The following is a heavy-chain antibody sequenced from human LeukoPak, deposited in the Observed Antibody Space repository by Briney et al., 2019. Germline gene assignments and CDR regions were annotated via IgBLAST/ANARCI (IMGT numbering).Heavy chain of an antibody. Sequence: GRSLRLSCAASGFTFSSYAMHWVRQAPGKGLEWVAVISYDGSNKYYADSVKGRFTISRDNSKNTLYLQMNSLRAEDTAVYYCARYEHRSYYGSGSLFSWGQGTLVTVSS. D-gene: IGHD3-10*01. CDR3: ARYEHRSYYGSGSLFS. CDR2: ISYDGSNK. J-gene: IGHJ4*02. CDR1: GFTFSSYA. V-gene: IGHV3-30-3*01.